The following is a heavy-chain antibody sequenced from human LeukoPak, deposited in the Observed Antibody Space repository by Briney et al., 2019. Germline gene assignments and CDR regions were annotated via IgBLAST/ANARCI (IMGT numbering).Heavy chain of an antibody. CDR2: IRSKAYGGTT. J-gene: IGHJ4*02. V-gene: IGHV3-49*04. Sequence: PGGALRLSCTASGFTFGDYAMSWVRQAPGKGVEWVGFIRSKAYGGTTEYAASVKGRFTIARDDSKSIAYLQMNSLKTEDTAVYYCTRLHYDFWSGYYRYFDYWGQGTLVTVSS. CDR3: TRLHYDFWSGYYRYFDY. D-gene: IGHD3-3*01. CDR1: GFTFGDYA.